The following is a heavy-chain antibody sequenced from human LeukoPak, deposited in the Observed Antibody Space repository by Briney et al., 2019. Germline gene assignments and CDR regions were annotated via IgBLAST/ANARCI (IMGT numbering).Heavy chain of an antibody. CDR3: AKDYPDYMKDYYYYYGMDV. V-gene: IGHV3-43*02. Sequence: GGSLRLSCAASGFTFSSYAMSWVRQAPGKGLEWVSLISGDGGSTYYADSVKGRFTISRDNSKNSLYLQMNSLRTEDTALYYCAKDYPDYMKDYYYYYGMDVWGQGTTVTVSS. CDR2: ISGDGGST. D-gene: IGHD4-11*01. J-gene: IGHJ6*02. CDR1: GFTFSSYA.